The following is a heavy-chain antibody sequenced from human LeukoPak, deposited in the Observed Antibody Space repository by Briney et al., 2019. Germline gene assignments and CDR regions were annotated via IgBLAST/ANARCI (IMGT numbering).Heavy chain of an antibody. V-gene: IGHV1-46*01. D-gene: IGHD2-15*01. J-gene: IGHJ4*02. Sequence: ASVKVSCKASGYTFTSYYMHWVRQAPGQGPEWMGIINPRGGSTTLAQKFQDRVTMTRDTSTTTVYLEMSSLRSEDTAMYYCARDLSSVVAPDAMARAAYWGQGTPVIVSS. CDR3: ARDLSSVVAPDAMARAAY. CDR2: INPRGGST. CDR1: GYTFTSYY.